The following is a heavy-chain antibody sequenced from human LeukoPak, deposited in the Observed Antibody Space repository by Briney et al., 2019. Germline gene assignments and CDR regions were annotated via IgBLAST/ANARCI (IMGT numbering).Heavy chain of an antibody. Sequence: PGGSLRLSCAASGFTFSSYSMNWVRQAPGKGLEWVSYISSSSSTIYYADSVKGRFTISRDSAKNSLYLQMNSLRAEDTAVYYCARDGTYCSSTSCYTGMDYWGQGTLVTVSS. V-gene: IGHV3-48*04. J-gene: IGHJ4*02. CDR3: ARDGTYCSSTSCYTGMDY. CDR1: GFTFSSYS. CDR2: ISSSSSTI. D-gene: IGHD2-2*02.